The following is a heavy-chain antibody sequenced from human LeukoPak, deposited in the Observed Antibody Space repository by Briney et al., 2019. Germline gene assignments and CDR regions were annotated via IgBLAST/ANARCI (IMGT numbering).Heavy chain of an antibody. J-gene: IGHJ4*02. V-gene: IGHV3-23*01. CDR3: AKSRLGYCSSSSCSGYYFDF. D-gene: IGHD2-2*01. CDR2: ISFRGGST. CDR1: GFTFSNSG. Sequence: GGSLRLSCAASGFTFSNSGMSWVRQAPGKGLDWVSIISFRGGSTYYADSVKGRFTTSRDNSNSTLHLQMDRLRAEDTAVYYCAKSRLGYCSSSSCSGYYFDFWGQGTLVTVSS.